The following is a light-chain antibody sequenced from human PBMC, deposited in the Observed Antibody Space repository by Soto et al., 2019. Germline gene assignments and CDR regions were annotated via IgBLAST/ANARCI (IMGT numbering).Light chain of an antibody. V-gene: IGLV2-14*03. CDR3: SSYTSSSTLVV. CDR2: DVS. J-gene: IGLJ2*01. CDR1: SSDVSGYNY. Sequence: QSALTQPASVSGSPGQSITISCTGTSSDVSGYNYVSWYQHHPGKAPKLMIYDVSNQPSGVSNRFSGSKSGNTASLTISGLQAEDEADYYCSSYTSSSTLVVFGGGTKLTVL.